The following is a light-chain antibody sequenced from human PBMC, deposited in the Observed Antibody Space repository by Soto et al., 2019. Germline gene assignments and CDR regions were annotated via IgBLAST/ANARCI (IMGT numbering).Light chain of an antibody. CDR2: GAS. V-gene: IGKV3-20*01. CDR1: QSVSSY. J-gene: IGKJ1*01. Sequence: IVLTQSPATLSLSPGERATLSCRASQSVSSYLAWYQQKPGQAPRLLIYGASSRATGIPDRFSGSGSGTDFTLTISRLEPEDFAVYYCQQYGSGWTFGQGTKVDI. CDR3: QQYGSGWT.